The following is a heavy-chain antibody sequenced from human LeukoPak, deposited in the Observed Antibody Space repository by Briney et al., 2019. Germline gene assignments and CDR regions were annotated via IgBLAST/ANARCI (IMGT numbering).Heavy chain of an antibody. J-gene: IGHJ4*02. CDR3: ARGRSKDY. Sequence: GGSLRLSCAGSGFTFSGYGMSWVRQAPGKGLEWVANIKYDGSEKYYVDSVKGRFTISRDNAKNSLYLQMNSLRVEDTAVYYCARGRSKDYWGQGTLVTVSS. CDR2: IKYDGSEK. CDR1: GFTFSGYG. D-gene: IGHD3-10*01. V-gene: IGHV3-7*04.